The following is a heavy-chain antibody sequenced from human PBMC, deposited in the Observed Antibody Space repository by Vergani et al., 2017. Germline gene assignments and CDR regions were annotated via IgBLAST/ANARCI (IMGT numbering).Heavy chain of an antibody. Sequence: QITLKESGPTLVKPTQTLTLTCTFSGFSLSTSGVGVGWIRQPPGKALEWLALIYWDDDKRYSPSLKSRLTITKDTSKNQVVLTMTNMDPVDTATYYCAPITLKHPIIXVAGKGPSRYYYYDGMDVWGQGTTVTVSS. CDR2: IYWDDDK. V-gene: IGHV2-5*02. J-gene: IGHJ6*02. CDR3: APITLKHPIIXVAGKGPSRYYYYDGMDV. D-gene: IGHD6-19*01. CDR1: GFSLSTSGVG.